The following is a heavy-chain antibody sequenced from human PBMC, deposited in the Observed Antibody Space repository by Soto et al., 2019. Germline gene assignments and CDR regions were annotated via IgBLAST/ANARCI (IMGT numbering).Heavy chain of an antibody. J-gene: IGHJ4*02. CDR2: VSSDGDHA. CDR1: GFTFSSDA. Sequence: PGGSLRLSCAASGFTFSSDALHWVRQAPGKGLEWVAVVSSDGDHAYYPVYVKGRFTISRDNSQSTVYLQMNSLRPEDTATYFCARDSAYSTASTHFDNWGQGTLVTVSS. D-gene: IGHD2-2*01. CDR3: ARDSAYSTASTHFDN. V-gene: IGHV3-30*04.